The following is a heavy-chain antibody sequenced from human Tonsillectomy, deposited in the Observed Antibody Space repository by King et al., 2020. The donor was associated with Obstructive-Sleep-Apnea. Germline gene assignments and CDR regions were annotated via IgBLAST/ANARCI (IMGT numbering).Heavy chain of an antibody. CDR2: ISYDGSNE. CDR1: GFTFSSYA. D-gene: IGHD4-17*01. CDR3: ARGDYGDSYMLFDY. Sequence: VQLVESGGGVVQPGRSLRLSCAASGFTFSSYAVHWVRQAPGKGLEWVAVISYDGSNEYYGDSVKGRFTISRDDSKNTLYLQMNSLRAEDTAVYYCARGDYGDSYMLFDYWGQGTLVTVSS. V-gene: IGHV3-30-3*01. J-gene: IGHJ4*02.